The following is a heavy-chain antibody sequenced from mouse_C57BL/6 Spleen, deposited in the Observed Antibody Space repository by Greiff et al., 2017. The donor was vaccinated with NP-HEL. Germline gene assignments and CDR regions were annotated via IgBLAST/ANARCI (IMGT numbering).Heavy chain of an antibody. CDR2: IYPGDGDT. CDR3: ARWHYGSSYDAMDY. J-gene: IGHJ4*01. D-gene: IGHD1-1*01. V-gene: IGHV1-82*01. Sequence: VQLQQSGPELVKPGASVKISCKASGYAFSSSWMNWVKQRPGKGLERIGRIYPGDGDTNYNGKCKGKATLTADKSSSTAYMQLSSLTSEDSAVYLCARWHYGSSYDAMDYWGQGASVTVSS. CDR1: GYAFSSSW.